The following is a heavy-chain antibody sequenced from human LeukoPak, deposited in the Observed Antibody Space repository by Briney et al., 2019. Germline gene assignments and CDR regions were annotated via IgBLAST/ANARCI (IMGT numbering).Heavy chain of an antibody. CDR1: GGSISSYY. D-gene: IGHD2-21*01. J-gene: IGHJ4*02. CDR2: IYYSGSN. CDR3: ARAGSSMVIAY. Sequence: SETLSLTCTVSGGSISSYYWSWIRQPPGKGLEWIGYIYYSGSNNYNPSLKSRVTISIDTSKNQFSLKMSSVTAADTAVYYCARAGSSMVIAYWGQGTLVTVSS. V-gene: IGHV4-59*01.